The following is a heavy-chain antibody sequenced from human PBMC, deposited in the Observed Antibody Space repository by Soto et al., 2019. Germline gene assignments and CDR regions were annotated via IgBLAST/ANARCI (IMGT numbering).Heavy chain of an antibody. J-gene: IGHJ5*02. CDR3: APSIAVAGTDQRFDP. V-gene: IGHV1-58*01. CDR2: IVVGSGNT. Sequence: SVKVSCKASGFTFTSSAVQWVRPARGQRLEWIGWIVVGSGNTNYAQKFQERVTITRDMSTSTAYMELSSLRSEDTAVYYCAPSIAVAGTDQRFDPWGQGTLVTVSS. CDR1: GFTFTSSA. D-gene: IGHD6-19*01.